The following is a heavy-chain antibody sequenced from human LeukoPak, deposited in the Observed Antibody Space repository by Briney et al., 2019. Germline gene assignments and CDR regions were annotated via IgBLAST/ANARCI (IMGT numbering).Heavy chain of an antibody. CDR3: TTWYGT. CDR2: ISISGSTI. D-gene: IGHD6-13*01. V-gene: IGHV3-48*03. CDR1: GFTFSSYE. J-gene: IGHJ5*02. Sequence: GGSLRLSCTASGFTFSSYEMNWVRQAPGKGLEWVSYISISGSTIYYADSVRGRFTISRDKAKNSLYLQMNSLRAEDTAVYFCTTWYGTWGQGTLVTVSS.